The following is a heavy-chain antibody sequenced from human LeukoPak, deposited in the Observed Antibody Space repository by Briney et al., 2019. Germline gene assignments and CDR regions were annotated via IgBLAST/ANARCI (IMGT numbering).Heavy chain of an antibody. CDR3: ARVDIAVVPSASFDY. CDR2: INYSGTT. D-gene: IGHD2-2*03. J-gene: IGHJ4*02. Sequence: SETLSLTCTVSGGSIRSSSYYWGWIRQPPGKGLEWIGSINYSGTTYYNPSLKSRVTISVDTSQNQFSLRLSSVTAADTAVYYCARVDIAVVPSASFDYWGQGTLVAVSS. V-gene: IGHV4-39*01. CDR1: GGSIRSSSYY.